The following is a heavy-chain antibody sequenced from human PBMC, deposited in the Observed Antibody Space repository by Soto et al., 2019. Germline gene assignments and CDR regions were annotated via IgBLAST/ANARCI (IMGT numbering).Heavy chain of an antibody. Sequence: QVQLVQSGAEVKKPGASVKVSCKASGYTFTSYGISWVRQAPGQGLEWMGWISAYNGNTNYAQKLQGRVTMTTETSTSTAYMELRSLRSDDTAVYYCARVEKGYCSGGSCYGGAFDIWGQGTMVTVSS. D-gene: IGHD2-15*01. CDR1: GYTFTSYG. V-gene: IGHV1-18*01. CDR2: ISAYNGNT. J-gene: IGHJ3*02. CDR3: ARVEKGYCSGGSCYGGAFDI.